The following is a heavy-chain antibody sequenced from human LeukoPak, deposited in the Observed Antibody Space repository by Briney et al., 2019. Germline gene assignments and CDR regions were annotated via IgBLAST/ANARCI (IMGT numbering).Heavy chain of an antibody. J-gene: IGHJ3*01. CDR2: ISYDGSNK. D-gene: IGHD2-8*01. V-gene: IGHV3-30-3*01. CDR1: GFTFSSYA. Sequence: PGGSLRLSCAGSGFTFSSYAMHWVRQAPGKGLEWVAVISYDGSNKYYADSVKGRFTIFRDNSKNTLYLQMISLREEDTAVYYCAVMGLWGQGTKVTVSS. CDR3: AVMGL.